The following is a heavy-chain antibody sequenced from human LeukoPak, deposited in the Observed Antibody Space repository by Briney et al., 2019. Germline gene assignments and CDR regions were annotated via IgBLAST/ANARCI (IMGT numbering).Heavy chain of an antibody. CDR1: GGSFSGYY. J-gene: IGHJ6*03. Sequence: SETLSLTCAVYGGSFSGYYWSWIRQPPGKGLEWIGEINHSGSTNYNPSLKSRVTRSVDTSKNQFSLKLSSVTAADTAVYYCARGKQQLVPDLYYYYYSMDVWGKGTTVTISS. D-gene: IGHD6-13*01. CDR3: ARGKQQLVPDLYYYYYSMDV. CDR2: INHSGST. V-gene: IGHV4-34*01.